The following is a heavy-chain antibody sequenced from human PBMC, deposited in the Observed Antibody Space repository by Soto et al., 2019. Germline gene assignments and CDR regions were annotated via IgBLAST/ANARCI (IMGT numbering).Heavy chain of an antibody. D-gene: IGHD1-26*01. CDR3: ARHLAVSPSTYFDY. Sequence: QITLKESGPTMVKPTQTLTLTCSFSGFSLTTSDTGVARVRQPPGRTLEWLALIYWDDDSRYNPSLKDRLTITKDTSKNQVVLTMTDMDPVDTATYPCARHLAVSPSTYFDYGGQGTLVTVSS. V-gene: IGHV2-5*02. CDR1: GFSLTTSDTG. CDR2: IYWDDDS. J-gene: IGHJ4*02.